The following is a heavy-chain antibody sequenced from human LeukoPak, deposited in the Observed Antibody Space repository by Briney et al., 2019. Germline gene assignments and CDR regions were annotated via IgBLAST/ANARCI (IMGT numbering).Heavy chain of an antibody. Sequence: GGSLRLSCAASGFTFDDYAMHWVRQAPGKGLEWVSGISWNSGSIGYADSVKGRFTISRDNAKNSLYLQMNSLRAEDTALYHCARAPRNYYDSSGYYRAAFDIWGQGTMVTVSS. J-gene: IGHJ3*02. CDR2: ISWNSGSI. V-gene: IGHV3-9*01. D-gene: IGHD3-22*01. CDR3: ARAPRNYYDSSGYYRAAFDI. CDR1: GFTFDDYA.